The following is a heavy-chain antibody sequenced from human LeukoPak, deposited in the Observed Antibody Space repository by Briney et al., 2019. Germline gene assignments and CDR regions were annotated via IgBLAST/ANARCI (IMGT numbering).Heavy chain of an antibody. CDR2: INAGNGNT. Sequence: GASVKVSCKASGYTFTSYAMHWVRQAPGQRLEWMGWINAGNGNTKYSQKFQGRVTITRDTSASTAYMELSSLRSEDTAVYYCARDGAMVRGVILGYFDYWGQGTLVTVSS. J-gene: IGHJ4*02. D-gene: IGHD3-10*01. CDR1: GYTFTSYA. V-gene: IGHV1-3*01. CDR3: ARDGAMVRGVILGYFDY.